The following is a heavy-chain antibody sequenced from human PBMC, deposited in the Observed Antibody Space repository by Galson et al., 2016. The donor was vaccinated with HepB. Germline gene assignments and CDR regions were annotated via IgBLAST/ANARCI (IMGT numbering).Heavy chain of an antibody. Sequence: SETLSLTCNVSGGSISSYYWTWIRQPPGKGLEWIGYVHYSGTTSYNPSLKSRATISADTSKNQFSLKLTSLTAADTAVYYCARAGLGTKASFDYWGQGILVAGSS. J-gene: IGHJ4*02. CDR1: GGSISSYY. V-gene: IGHV4-59*04. CDR2: VHYSGTT. D-gene: IGHD1-7*01. CDR3: ARAGLGTKASFDY.